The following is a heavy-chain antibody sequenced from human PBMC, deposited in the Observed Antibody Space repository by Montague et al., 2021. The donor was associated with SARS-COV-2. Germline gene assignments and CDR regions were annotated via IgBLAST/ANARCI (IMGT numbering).Heavy chain of an antibody. V-gene: IGHV3-23*01. D-gene: IGHD3-10*01. Sequence: SPRLSCAASGFTFSSYAMSWVRQAPGKGLEWVSVISGSGGSTYYADSVKGRFTISRDNSKNTLYLQMNSLRAEDTAVYYCANPPVRCYGSGHYFDYWGQGTLVTVSS. CDR1: GFTFSSYA. CDR2: ISGSGGST. CDR3: ANPPVRCYGSGHYFDY. J-gene: IGHJ4*02.